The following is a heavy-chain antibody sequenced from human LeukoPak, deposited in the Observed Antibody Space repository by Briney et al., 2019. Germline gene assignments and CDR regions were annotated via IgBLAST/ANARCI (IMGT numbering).Heavy chain of an antibody. CDR2: INPNSGGT. Sequence: ASVKVSCKASGYTFTGYYMHWVRQAPGQGLEWMGWINPNSGGTNYAQKFQGRVTMTRDTSISTAYMELSRLRSDDTAVYYCARSPLTMVRGVIITGAVLDCWGQGTLVTVSS. J-gene: IGHJ4*02. CDR1: GYTFTGYY. D-gene: IGHD3-10*01. CDR3: ARSPLTMVRGVIITGAVLDC. V-gene: IGHV1-2*02.